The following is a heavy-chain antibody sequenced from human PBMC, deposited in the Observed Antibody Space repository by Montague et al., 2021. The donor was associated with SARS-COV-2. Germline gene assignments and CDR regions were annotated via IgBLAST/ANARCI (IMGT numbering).Heavy chain of an antibody. Sequence: CAISGDSVSSNNAAWNWIRQSPSRGLEWLGRTCYRSEWYFDYAISLRGRITINPDTSKTQFSLQLDSVTLDDTAVYYCARYAYSGAYFGLNDAFDIWGQGTRVTVPS. CDR3: ARYAYSGAYFGLNDAFDI. J-gene: IGHJ3*02. V-gene: IGHV6-1*01. D-gene: IGHD1-26*01. CDR1: GDSVSSNNAA. CDR2: TCYRSEWYF.